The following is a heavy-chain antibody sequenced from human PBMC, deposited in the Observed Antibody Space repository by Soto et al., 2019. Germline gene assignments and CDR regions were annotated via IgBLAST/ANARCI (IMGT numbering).Heavy chain of an antibody. J-gene: IGHJ6*02. D-gene: IGHD6-19*01. CDR2: IYSIGNT. CDR1: GASIRSGAY. Sequence: KTSETLSLTCTVSGASIRSGAYWGWIRQPPGKGLEWIGSIYSIGNTYYNPSLKSGVTISADTSKNQFSLNLISVTAADTAVYYCRRSSRYSTDVWGQGITVTVSS. V-gene: IGHV4-38-2*02. CDR3: RRSSRYSTDV.